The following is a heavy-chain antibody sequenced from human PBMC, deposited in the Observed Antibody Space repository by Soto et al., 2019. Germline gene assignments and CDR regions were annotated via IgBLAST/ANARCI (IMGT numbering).Heavy chain of an antibody. J-gene: IGHJ4*02. CDR1: GFTFSSYS. D-gene: IGHD1-1*01. CDR2: ISSSSSTI. Sequence: GGSLRLSCAASGFTFSSYSMNWDRQAPGKGLEWVSYISSSSSTIYYADSVKGRFTISRDNAKNSLYLQMNSLRAEDTAVYYCAKDPPWNDHTGMRDYWGQGTLVTVSS. V-gene: IGHV3-48*01. CDR3: AKDPPWNDHTGMRDY.